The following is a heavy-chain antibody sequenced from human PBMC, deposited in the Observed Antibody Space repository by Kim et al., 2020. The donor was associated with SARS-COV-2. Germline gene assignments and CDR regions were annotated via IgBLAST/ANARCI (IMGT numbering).Heavy chain of an antibody. Sequence: GGSLRLSCAASGFTFSSYAMHWVRQAPGKGLEWVAVISYDGSNKYYADSVKGRFTISRDNSKNMLYLQMNSLRAEDTAVYYCARDPMVGRYFDWLLTQIHYYGMDVWGQGTTVTVSS. D-gene: IGHD3-9*01. V-gene: IGHV3-30*04. CDR1: GFTFSSYA. J-gene: IGHJ6*02. CDR3: ARDPMVGRYFDWLLTQIHYYGMDV. CDR2: ISYDGSNK.